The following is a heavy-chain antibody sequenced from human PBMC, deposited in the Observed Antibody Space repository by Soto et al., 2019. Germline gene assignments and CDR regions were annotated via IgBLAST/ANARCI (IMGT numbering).Heavy chain of an antibody. CDR2: ISYDGSNK. CDR1: GFTFSSYG. J-gene: IGHJ2*01. D-gene: IGHD3-16*02. V-gene: IGHV3-30*18. CDR3: AKPGNDYVCGSYRPYWYFDL. Sequence: QVQLVESGGGVVQPGRSLRLSCAASGFTFSSYGMHWVRQAPGKGLEWVAVISYDGSNKYYADSVKGRFTISRDNSKNTLYLQMNSLRAEDTAVYYCAKPGNDYVCGSYRPYWYFDLWGRGTLVTVSS.